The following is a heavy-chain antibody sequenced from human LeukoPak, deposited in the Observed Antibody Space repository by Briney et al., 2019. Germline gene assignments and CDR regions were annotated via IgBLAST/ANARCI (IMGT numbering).Heavy chain of an antibody. J-gene: IGHJ4*02. V-gene: IGHV1-2*06. CDR3: ARDYCGGDCFPDY. Sequence: ASVKVSCKASGYTFTGYHVHWVRQAPGQGLEWMGRINPNSGDTNYAQKFQGRVTMTRDTSISTAYMELSRLRSDDTAVYYCARDYCGGDCFPDYWGQGTLVTVSS. CDR2: INPNSGDT. D-gene: IGHD2-21*02. CDR1: GYTFTGYH.